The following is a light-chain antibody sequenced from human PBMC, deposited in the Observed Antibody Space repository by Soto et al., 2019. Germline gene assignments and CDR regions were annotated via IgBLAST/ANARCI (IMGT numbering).Light chain of an antibody. V-gene: IGLV2-11*01. J-gene: IGLJ3*02. CDR2: DVS. Sequence: QSALTQPRSVSGSLGQSVTISCTGTRSDVGGYNYVSWYQQYPGKAPKVIIYDVSKRPSGVPDRFSGSKSGSTATLTISGLQAEDETDYYCCSYAGDYTWVFGGGNKLTVL. CDR3: CSYAGDYTWV. CDR1: RSDVGGYNY.